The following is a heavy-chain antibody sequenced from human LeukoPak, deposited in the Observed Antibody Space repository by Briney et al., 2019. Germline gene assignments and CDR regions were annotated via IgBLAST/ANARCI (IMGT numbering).Heavy chain of an antibody. CDR2: IYYSGST. D-gene: IGHD3-22*01. Sequence: LETLSLTCTVSGGSISSYYWSWIRQPPGKGLEWIGYIYYSGSTNYNPSLKSRVTISVDTSKNQFSLKLSSVTAADTAVYYCARYGSSGYYLPHFDYWGQGTLVTVSS. CDR1: GGSISSYY. J-gene: IGHJ4*02. CDR3: ARYGSSGYYLPHFDY. V-gene: IGHV4-59*01.